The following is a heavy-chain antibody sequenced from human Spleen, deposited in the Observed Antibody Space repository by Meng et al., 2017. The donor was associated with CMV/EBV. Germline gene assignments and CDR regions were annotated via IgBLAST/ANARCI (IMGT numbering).Heavy chain of an antibody. D-gene: IGHD2-2*01. Sequence: FSNAWMSWVRQAPGKGLEWVGRIKSKTDGGTTDYAAPVKGRFTISRDDSKNTLYLQMNSLKTEDTAVYYCTTDLYPLTVVPAAPFDDYWGQGTLVTVSS. CDR1: FSNAW. J-gene: IGHJ4*02. CDR2: IKSKTDGGTT. CDR3: TTDLYPLTVVPAAPFDDY. V-gene: IGHV3-15*01.